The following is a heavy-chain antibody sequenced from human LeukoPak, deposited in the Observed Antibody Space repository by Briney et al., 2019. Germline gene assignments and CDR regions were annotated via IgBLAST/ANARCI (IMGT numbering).Heavy chain of an antibody. V-gene: IGHV4-59*11. Sequence: SETLSLTCTVSGGSISGHYWTWIRLPPGKGLELVGHIFSTGAKYYNPYLRGRVTMSIDTTKNHFSLTLTSVNVEDPAVYYCARFSTRFGSGCSEDSCYVHYWGQGTRSPSPQ. D-gene: IGHD2-2*01. CDR2: IFSTGAK. CDR1: GGSISGHY. CDR3: ARFSTRFGSGCSEDSCYVHY. J-gene: IGHJ4*02.